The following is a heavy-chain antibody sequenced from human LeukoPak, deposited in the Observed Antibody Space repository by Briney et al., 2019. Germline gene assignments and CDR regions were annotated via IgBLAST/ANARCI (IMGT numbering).Heavy chain of an antibody. CDR2: IYYSGST. Sequence: PSQTLSLTCTVSGGSISSGDYYWSWIRQPPGKGLEWIGYIYYSGSTYYNPSLKSRVTISVDTSKNQFSLKLSSVTAADTAVYYCARDVGYDSSGYYYALWGQGTLVTVSS. J-gene: IGHJ4*02. CDR3: ARDVGYDSSGYYYAL. V-gene: IGHV4-30-4*08. CDR1: GGSISSGDYY. D-gene: IGHD3-22*01.